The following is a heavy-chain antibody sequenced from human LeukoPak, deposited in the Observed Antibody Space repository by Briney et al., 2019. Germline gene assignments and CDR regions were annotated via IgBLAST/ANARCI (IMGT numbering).Heavy chain of an antibody. Sequence: SETLSLTCTVSGGSISSYYWSWIRQPPGKGLEWIGYVYYSGSTYYSPSLKSRVTISVDTSKNQFSLKLSSVTAADTAVYYCARVRGSITMIVVSRAFDIWGQGTMVTVSS. J-gene: IGHJ3*02. D-gene: IGHD3-22*01. CDR1: GGSISSYY. CDR3: ARVRGSITMIVVSRAFDI. CDR2: VYYSGST. V-gene: IGHV4-59*12.